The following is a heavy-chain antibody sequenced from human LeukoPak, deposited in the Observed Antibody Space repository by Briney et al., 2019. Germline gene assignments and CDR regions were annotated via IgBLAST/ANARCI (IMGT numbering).Heavy chain of an antibody. Sequence: GGSLRLSCVASGFTLIRYEMNWVRQAPGKGLEWVSYISNSGSTKYYADSVKGRFTISRDNAKNLLHLQMNSLRVEDTAVYYCARDFRGGKSRSPDCWGQGTLVIVSS. V-gene: IGHV3-48*03. J-gene: IGHJ4*02. CDR3: ARDFRGGKSRSPDC. D-gene: IGHD4-23*01. CDR2: ISNSGSTK. CDR1: GFTLIRYE.